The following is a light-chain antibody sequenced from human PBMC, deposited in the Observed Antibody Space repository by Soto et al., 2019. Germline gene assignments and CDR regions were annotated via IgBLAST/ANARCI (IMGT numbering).Light chain of an antibody. J-gene: IGLJ2*01. CDR3: GTWDSSLSAGV. V-gene: IGLV1-51*01. CDR2: DNN. Sequence: QSVLTQPPSVSAASGQMVTISCSGSSSNIGNNYVSWYQQLPGTAPKLLIYDNNKRPSGIPDRFSGSKSGTSATLGITGLQTGDEADYYCGTWDSSLSAGVFGGGTKLTVL. CDR1: SSNIGNNY.